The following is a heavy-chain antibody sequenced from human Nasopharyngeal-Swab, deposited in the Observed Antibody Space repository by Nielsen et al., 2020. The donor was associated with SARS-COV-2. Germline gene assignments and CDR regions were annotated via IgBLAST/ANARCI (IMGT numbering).Heavy chain of an antibody. CDR1: GFTFSSYG. D-gene: IGHD3-10*01. Sequence: GESLKISCAASGFTFSSYGMNWVRQAPGKGLEWVSSISSSTSYIYFADSVKGRFTISRDNAKNSLYLQMNSLRAEDTAMYYCARDGSTQTFNLLRVAPGCDAFDIWGQGTMVTVSS. CDR2: ISSSTSYI. J-gene: IGHJ3*02. V-gene: IGHV3-21*01. CDR3: ARDGSTQTFNLLRVAPGCDAFDI.